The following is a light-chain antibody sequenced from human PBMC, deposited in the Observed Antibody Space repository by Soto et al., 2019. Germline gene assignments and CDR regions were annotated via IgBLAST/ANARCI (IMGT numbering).Light chain of an antibody. J-gene: IGLJ2*01. Sequence: QSVLTQPPSVSGAPGQRVTISCTGSSSNIGAGYDVHWYQQLPGTAPKLLIYGNSNRPSGVPDRFSGSKSGTSASLAITGLQAEDDADYYCQPYVSSLSVIFGGGTKLTVL. CDR2: GNS. V-gene: IGLV1-40*01. CDR1: SSNIGAGYD. CDR3: QPYVSSLSVI.